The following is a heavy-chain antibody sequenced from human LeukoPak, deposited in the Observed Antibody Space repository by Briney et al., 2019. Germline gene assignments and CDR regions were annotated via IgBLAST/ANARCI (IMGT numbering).Heavy chain of an antibody. CDR3: ARQGVYYSDSSAFYY. CDR2: IYPGDSDT. V-gene: IGHV5-51*01. D-gene: IGHD3-22*01. CDR1: GYRFTNYW. J-gene: IGHJ4*02. Sequence: PGESLKISCKGSGYRFTNYWIGWVRQMPGKGLELMGSIYPGDSDTRYSPSFQGQVTISADKSITTAYLHWSSLKASDTAIYYXARQGVYYSDSSAFYYWGQGTLVAVSS.